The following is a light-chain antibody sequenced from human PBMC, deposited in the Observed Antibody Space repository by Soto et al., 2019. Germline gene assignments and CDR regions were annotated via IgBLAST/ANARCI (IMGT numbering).Light chain of an antibody. CDR3: QHNGRS. CDR2: AAS. V-gene: IGKV3-20*01. J-gene: IGKJ5*01. Sequence: IVFTQSPRTLSVTRGGRATLSCRASESVGSTYVAWYQQKPGQAPRLLIYAASTRATGISDRFSGSGSGTDFTLVISRLDPDDFAVYYCQHNGRSFGQGTRLAIK. CDR1: ESVGSTY.